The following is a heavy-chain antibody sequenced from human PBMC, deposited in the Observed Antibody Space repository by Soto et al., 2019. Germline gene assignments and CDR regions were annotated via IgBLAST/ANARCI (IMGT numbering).Heavy chain of an antibody. V-gene: IGHV3-23*01. D-gene: IGHD6-13*01. CDR2: ISGSGGST. CDR1: GFTFSSYA. Sequence: GSLRLSCAASGFTFSSYAMSWVRQAPGKGLEWVSAISGSGGSTYYADSVKGRFTISRDNSKNTLYLQMNSLRAEDTAVYYCAKVFRIVSSSYDAFDIWGQGTMVTVSS. CDR3: AKVFRIVSSSYDAFDI. J-gene: IGHJ3*02.